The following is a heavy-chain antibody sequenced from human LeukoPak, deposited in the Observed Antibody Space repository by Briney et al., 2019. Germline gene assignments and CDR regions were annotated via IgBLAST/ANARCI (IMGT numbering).Heavy chain of an antibody. CDR2: IYYNGVT. V-gene: IGHV4-61*08. CDR3: ASMRILEWLLPYH. CDR1: GGSISRGVYY. J-gene: IGHJ5*02. Sequence: PSETLSLTCDVSGGSISRGVYYWSWVRRLPGKGLEWIGYIYYNGVTNYNPSLRSRVTMSVDTSKKQFSLKLSSVTAADTAVYYCASMRILEWLLPYHWGQGTLVTVSS. D-gene: IGHD3-3*01.